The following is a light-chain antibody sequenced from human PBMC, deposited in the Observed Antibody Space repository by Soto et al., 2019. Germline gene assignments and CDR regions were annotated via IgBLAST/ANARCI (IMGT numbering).Light chain of an antibody. Sequence: QPVLTQSPSASASLGASVKLTWTLSSGHSSYAIAWHQQQPEKGPRYLMKLNSDGSHSKGDGIPDRFSGSSSGAERYLTISSLQSEDEADYYCETWVSGIEVFGGGTKVTVL. V-gene: IGLV4-69*01. J-gene: IGLJ2*01. CDR1: SGHSSYA. CDR3: ETWVSGIEV. CDR2: LNSDGSH.